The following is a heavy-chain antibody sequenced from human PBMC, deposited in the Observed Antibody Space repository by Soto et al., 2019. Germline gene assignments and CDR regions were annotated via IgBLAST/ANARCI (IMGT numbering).Heavy chain of an antibody. Sequence: SVKVSCKASGYMFTGYYMHWVRQAPGQGLEWMGGIIPIFGTANYAQKFQGRVTITADESTSTAYMELSSLRSEDTAVYYCARDRRGYCSSTSCYRGYYYYGMDVWGQGTTVTVSS. CDR3: ARDRRGYCSSTSCYRGYYYYGMDV. V-gene: IGHV1-69*13. CDR1: GYMFTGYY. J-gene: IGHJ6*02. CDR2: IIPIFGTA. D-gene: IGHD2-2*02.